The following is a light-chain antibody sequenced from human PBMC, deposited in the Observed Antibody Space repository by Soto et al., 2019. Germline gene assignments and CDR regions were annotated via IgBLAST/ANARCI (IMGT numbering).Light chain of an antibody. V-gene: IGKV1-17*01. CDR1: QDIGHY. J-gene: IGKJ1*01. CDR3: LQHYDYSWT. CDR2: AAS. Sequence: IHMTQSPSSLSASVGDRITITCRASQDIGHYLGWYQQKPGKAPKRLIYAASTLKSGVPSRFSGSGYGTEFTLTINSLQPEDFAVYFCLQHYDYSWTFGQGTKVEIK.